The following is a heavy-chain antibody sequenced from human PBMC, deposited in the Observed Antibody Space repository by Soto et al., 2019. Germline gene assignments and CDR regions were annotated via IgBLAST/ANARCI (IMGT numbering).Heavy chain of an antibody. CDR1: CYSISSSNW. J-gene: IGHJ4*02. Sequence: SETLSLTCAVSCYSISSSNWWRWIRQPPGKGLEWIGYIYYSGTTYYNPSLKSRVTMSVDTSKNQFSLKLTSVTAVDTAVYYCARREIQGPIDYWGQGTLVTVSS. D-gene: IGHD1-26*01. CDR2: IYYSGTT. V-gene: IGHV4-28*01. CDR3: ARREIQGPIDY.